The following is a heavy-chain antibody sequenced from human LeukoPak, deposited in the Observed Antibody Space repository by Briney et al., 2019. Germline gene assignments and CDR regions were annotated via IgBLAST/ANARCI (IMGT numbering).Heavy chain of an antibody. J-gene: IGHJ6*03. CDR2: IYYSGST. V-gene: IGHV4-59*01. Sequence: SETLSLTCTVSGGSISSYYWSWIRQSPGKGLQWIGYIYYSGSTIYNPSLKSRVTISVDTSKNQFSLKLSSVTAADTAVYYCARTTEGGYTYDYFYYYYMDVWGKGTTLTISS. D-gene: IGHD5-18*01. CDR3: ARTTEGGYTYDYFYYYYMDV. CDR1: GGSISSYY.